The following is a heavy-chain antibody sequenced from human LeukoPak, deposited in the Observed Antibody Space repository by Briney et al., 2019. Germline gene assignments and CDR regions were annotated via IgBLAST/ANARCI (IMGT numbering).Heavy chain of an antibody. V-gene: IGHV3-33*06. CDR1: GFTFSSYG. J-gene: IGHJ4*02. CDR3: AKSGGPRTGYYGNYFDS. D-gene: IGHD3/OR15-3a*01. Sequence: PGRSLRLSCAASGFTFSSYGMHWVRQAPGKGLEWVAVIWYDGSNKYYADSVKGRFTVSRDNSQNTLSLQMNNLITEDTAVYYCAKSGGPRTGYYGNYFDSWGQGTLVTVSS. CDR2: IWYDGSNK.